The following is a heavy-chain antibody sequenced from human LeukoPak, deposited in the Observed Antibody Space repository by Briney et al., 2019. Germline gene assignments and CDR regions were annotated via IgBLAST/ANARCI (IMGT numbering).Heavy chain of an antibody. Sequence: GGSLRLSCEAYVFTFSSSGMHWVRQAPGKGLEWVAVIWYDGSNKYYADSVKGRFTISRDNFKNTLYLQMNSLRAEDTAVYYCARRRSCGMDVWGQGTTVTVSS. CDR2: IWYDGSNK. CDR1: VFTFSSSG. J-gene: IGHJ6*02. CDR3: ARRRSCGMDV. V-gene: IGHV3-33*01.